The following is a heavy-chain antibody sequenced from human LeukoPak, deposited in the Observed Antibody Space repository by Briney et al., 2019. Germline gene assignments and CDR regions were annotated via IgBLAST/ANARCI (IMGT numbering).Heavy chain of an antibody. CDR1: GYTFTSYG. Sequence: ASVKVSCKASGYTFTSYGISWVRQAPGQGLEWMGGIIPIFGTANYAQKFQGRVTITADESTSTAYMELSSLRSEDTAVYYCAGGIAARPYYYMDVWGKGTTVTVSS. D-gene: IGHD6-6*01. CDR3: AGGIAARPYYYMDV. V-gene: IGHV1-69*13. J-gene: IGHJ6*03. CDR2: IIPIFGTA.